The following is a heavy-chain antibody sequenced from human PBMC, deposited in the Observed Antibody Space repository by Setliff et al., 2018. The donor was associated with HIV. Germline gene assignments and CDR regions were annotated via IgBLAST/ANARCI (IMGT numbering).Heavy chain of an antibody. Sequence: SETLSLTCAVYGGSFSGSYWSWIRQPPVKGLEWIGEINQSGSTNYNPSLKSRVTMSVDTSKNQFSLKLSSVTAADTAVYYCARSSLYCSGGSCHLTWFDPWGQGVKVTVSS. D-gene: IGHD2-15*01. CDR1: GGSFSGSY. J-gene: IGHJ5*02. CDR3: ARSSLYCSGGSCHLTWFDP. CDR2: INQSGST. V-gene: IGHV4-34*01.